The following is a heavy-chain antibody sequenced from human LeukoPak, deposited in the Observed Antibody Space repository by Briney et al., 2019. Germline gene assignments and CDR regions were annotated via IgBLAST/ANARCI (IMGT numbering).Heavy chain of an antibody. CDR3: ARLVGATDFDY. D-gene: IGHD1-26*01. CDR1: GGSISSGDYY. V-gene: IGHV4-30-4*01. Sequence: PSQTLSLTCTVSGGSISSGDYYWSWIRQPPGKGLEWIAYIYYSGSTYYNPSLKSRVTISVDTSKNQFSLKLSSVTAADTAVYYCARLVGATDFDYWGPGTLVTVSS. J-gene: IGHJ4*02. CDR2: IYYSGST.